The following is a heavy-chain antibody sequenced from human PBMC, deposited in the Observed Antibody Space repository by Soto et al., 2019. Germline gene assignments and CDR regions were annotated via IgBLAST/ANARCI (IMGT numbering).Heavy chain of an antibody. CDR1: GGTFSSYT. J-gene: IGHJ4*02. CDR2: IIPILGIA. D-gene: IGHD6-19*01. Sequence: QVQLVQSGAEVKKPGSSVKVSCKASGGTFSSYTISWVRQAPGQGLEWMGRIIPILGIANYAQKFQGRGTITADKSTSTAYMELSSLRSEDTAVYYCARDLAVAGTSGDYWGQGTLVTVSS. CDR3: ARDLAVAGTSGDY. V-gene: IGHV1-69*08.